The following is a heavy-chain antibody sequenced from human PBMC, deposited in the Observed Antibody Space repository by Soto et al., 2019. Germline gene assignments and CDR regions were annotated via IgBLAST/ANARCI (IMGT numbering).Heavy chain of an antibody. V-gene: IGHV4-39*01. CDR1: GGSIISISYY. J-gene: IGHJ6*02. CDR2: IYYSGST. CDR3: ASYTVRGVTGMDV. Sequence: ASQTLSHSCTVSGGSIISISYYWGWIRKPPGKGLEWIGSIYYSGSTYYNPSLKSRVTISVDTSKNQFSLKLSSVTAADTAVYYCASYTVRGVTGMDVWGQGTTLTVSS. D-gene: IGHD3-10*01.